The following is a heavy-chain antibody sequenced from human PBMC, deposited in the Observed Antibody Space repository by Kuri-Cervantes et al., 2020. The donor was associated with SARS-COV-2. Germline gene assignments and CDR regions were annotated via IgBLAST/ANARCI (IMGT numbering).Heavy chain of an antibody. J-gene: IGHJ4*02. Sequence: ASVKVSCKASGYTFTSYDINWVRQATGQGLEWMGWMNPNSGNTGYAQKFQGRVAMTRNTSISTAYMELSSLRSEDTAVYYCASAGSSWRYYFDYWGQGTLVTVSS. CDR2: MNPNSGNT. CDR1: GYTFTSYD. V-gene: IGHV1-8*01. D-gene: IGHD6-13*01. CDR3: ASAGSSWRYYFDY.